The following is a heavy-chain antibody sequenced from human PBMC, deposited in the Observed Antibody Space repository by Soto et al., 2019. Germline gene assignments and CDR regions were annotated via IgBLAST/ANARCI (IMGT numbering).Heavy chain of an antibody. D-gene: IGHD2-15*01. CDR2: INSSVGTT. CDR3: VGGSASGVDH. CDR1: TYTYNTHY. J-gene: IGHJ4*02. V-gene: IGHV1-46*02. Sequence: GVSVKVSCKSSTYTYNTHYIHCVRQAPGQGLEWVGVINSSVGTTNYAQKFQGRVTMTRDTSTPTFYMEVTSPTSEDTAVCYCVGGSASGVDHWGQGTLVTVSS.